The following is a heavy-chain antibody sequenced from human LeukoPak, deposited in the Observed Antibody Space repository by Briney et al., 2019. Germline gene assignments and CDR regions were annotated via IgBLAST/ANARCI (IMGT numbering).Heavy chain of an antibody. Sequence: PGGSLRLSCVASGFKFNGYAMHWVRQAPGKGLEWVSGLSWHSGSIGYADSVKGRFIISRDNAKNSLYLEMNSLRPEDSALYYCAKETKVGENLYYFDYWGRGTLVTVSS. D-gene: IGHD1-26*01. V-gene: IGHV3-9*01. J-gene: IGHJ4*02. CDR2: LSWHSGSI. CDR1: GFKFNGYA. CDR3: AKETKVGENLYYFDY.